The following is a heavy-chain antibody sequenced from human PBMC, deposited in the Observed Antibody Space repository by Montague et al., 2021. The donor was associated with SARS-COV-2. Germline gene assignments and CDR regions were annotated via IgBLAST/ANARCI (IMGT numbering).Heavy chain of an antibody. J-gene: IGHJ5*01. Sequence: TLSLTCTVSGGSISSGSYYWSWIRQPAGQGLDWIGRVYASGITNYNPSLKSRVTISLDTSKNQFSMRLSSVTAADTAYYSCIRGLAIFDSWGQGTLVTVSS. CDR3: IRGLAIFDS. CDR2: VYASGIT. CDR1: GGSISSGSYY. V-gene: IGHV4-61*02.